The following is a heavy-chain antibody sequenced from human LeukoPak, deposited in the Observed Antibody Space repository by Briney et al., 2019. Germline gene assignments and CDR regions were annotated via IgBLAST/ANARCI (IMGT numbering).Heavy chain of an antibody. CDR1: GGSFSNYY. J-gene: IGHJ4*02. CDR2: IYYSGTT. Sequence: PSETLSLTCSVSGGSFSNYYWTWIRQPLGKGLEWIGLIYYSGTTDYNPSLKSRVTISIDTSKKQFSLKLSSVTAADTAVYYCARGVVLTGYPLDFWGRGTLVTVSS. D-gene: IGHD3-9*01. CDR3: ARGVVLTGYPLDF. V-gene: IGHV4-59*01.